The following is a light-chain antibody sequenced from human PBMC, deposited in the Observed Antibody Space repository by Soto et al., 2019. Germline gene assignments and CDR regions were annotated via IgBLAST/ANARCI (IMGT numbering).Light chain of an antibody. Sequence: DIPMTQSPSSLSASIGDRVTITCRASQSIGTILNWYQQKPGKAPKVLIYAASSLQSGVPSRFSGSGSGTEFTLTISSLQPEDFATYYCQQSYYNPSFGQGTRLEIK. J-gene: IGKJ5*01. CDR2: AAS. V-gene: IGKV1-39*01. CDR1: QSIGTI. CDR3: QQSYYNPS.